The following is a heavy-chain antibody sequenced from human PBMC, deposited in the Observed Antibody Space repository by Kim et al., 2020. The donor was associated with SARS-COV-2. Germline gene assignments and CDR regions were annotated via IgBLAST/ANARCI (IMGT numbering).Heavy chain of an antibody. V-gene: IGHV3-72*01. J-gene: IGHJ5*02. CDR2: IRKKSNDDTT. CDR3: TRSDSDWINWFDP. CDR1: GFIFSDYY. Sequence: GGSLRLSCAASGFIFSDYYMDWVRQAPGKGLEWVGRIRKKSNDDTTEYAASVKGRFTISRDDSKNSLFLQMNSLNTEDTAVYHCTRSDSDWINWFDPWGQGTLVTVSS. D-gene: IGHD6-19*01.